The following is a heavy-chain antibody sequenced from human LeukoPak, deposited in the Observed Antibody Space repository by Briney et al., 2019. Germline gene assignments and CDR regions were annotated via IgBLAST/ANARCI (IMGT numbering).Heavy chain of an antibody. V-gene: IGHV3-23*01. D-gene: IGHD2-2*01. Sequence: PGGSLRLSCAASGFTFSSYAMSWVRQAPGKGLEWVSAISGSGGSTYYADSVKGRFTISRDNSKNTLYLQMNSLRAEDTALYYCAKDESVVPAATHHDYWGQGTLVTVSS. CDR1: GFTFSSYA. CDR2: ISGSGGST. CDR3: AKDESVVPAATHHDY. J-gene: IGHJ4*02.